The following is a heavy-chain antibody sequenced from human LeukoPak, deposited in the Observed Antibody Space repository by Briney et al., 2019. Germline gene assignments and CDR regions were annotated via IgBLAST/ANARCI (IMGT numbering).Heavy chain of an antibody. J-gene: IGHJ4*02. D-gene: IGHD5-24*01. Sequence: SETLSLTCTVSGDSITMYYWTWIRQPPGKGLEWIGYVDHTGSTNFNPSLKSRVTISVDTSKNQFSLKLSSVTAADTAVYYCARGSGDGYNYDYWGQGTLVTVSS. V-gene: IGHV4-59*12. CDR2: VDHTGST. CDR1: GDSITMYY. CDR3: ARGSGDGYNYDY.